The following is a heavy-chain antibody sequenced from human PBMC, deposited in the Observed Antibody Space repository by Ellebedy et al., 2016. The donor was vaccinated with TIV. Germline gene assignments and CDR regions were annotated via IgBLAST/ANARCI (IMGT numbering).Heavy chain of an antibody. CDR3: AGDYGAYFDY. CDR1: GGSISSYY. D-gene: IGHD4-17*01. V-gene: IGHV4-59*08. Sequence: MPGGSLRLSCTVSGGSISSYYWGWIRQPPGKGLEWIGYIYYSGSTNYNPSLKSRVTISVDMSKNQFSLRLSSVTAADTAVYYCAGDYGAYFDYWGQGTLVTVSS. J-gene: IGHJ4*02. CDR2: IYYSGST.